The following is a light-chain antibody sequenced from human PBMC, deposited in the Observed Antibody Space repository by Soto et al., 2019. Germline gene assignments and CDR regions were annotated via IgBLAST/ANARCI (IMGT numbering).Light chain of an antibody. CDR2: GAS. Sequence: EIVLTQSPGTLSLSPGERATLSCRASQSVSSRYLAWYQQTPGQAPRLLLYGASTRATDMSGTFSGRGSGTEFTLTINNLRPEDFAVYYCQQYRGWPRTFGQGTKVDIK. V-gene: IGKV3-20*01. CDR1: QSVSSRY. CDR3: QQYRGWPRT. J-gene: IGKJ1*01.